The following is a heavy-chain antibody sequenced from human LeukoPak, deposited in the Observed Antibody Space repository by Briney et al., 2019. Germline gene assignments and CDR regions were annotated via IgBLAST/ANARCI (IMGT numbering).Heavy chain of an antibody. CDR2: IYHSGTT. D-gene: IGHD5-18*01. CDR3: ARAPIGYRYAFDI. CDR1: GGSISSGGYS. Sequence: SETLSLTCAVSGGSISSGGYSWSWLRQPPGKGLERIVYIYHSGTTYYNPSLTSRVTISVDRSKNQFSLKLSSVTAADTAVYYHARAPIGYRYAFDIWGQGTMVTVSS. J-gene: IGHJ3*02. V-gene: IGHV4-30-2*01.